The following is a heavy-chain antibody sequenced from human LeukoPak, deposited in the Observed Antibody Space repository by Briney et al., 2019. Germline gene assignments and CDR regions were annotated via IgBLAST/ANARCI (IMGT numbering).Heavy chain of an antibody. Sequence: GGSLRLSCAASGFTFSSYGMHWVRQAPGKGLEWVAVISYDGSNKYYADSVKGRFTISRDNSKNTLYLQMNSLRAEDTAVYYCARDPSYYDANWFDPWGQGTLVTVSS. D-gene: IGHD3-22*01. CDR1: GFTFSSYG. CDR3: ARDPSYYDANWFDP. V-gene: IGHV3-30*03. CDR2: ISYDGSNK. J-gene: IGHJ5*02.